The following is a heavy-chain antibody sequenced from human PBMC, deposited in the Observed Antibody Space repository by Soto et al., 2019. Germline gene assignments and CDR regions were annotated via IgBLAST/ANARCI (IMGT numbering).Heavy chain of an antibody. Sequence: GGSLRLSCAASGFTFNTYGMHWIRQAPDKGLEWVAVIWYDGSNKYYAESVKGRFTISRDNSKNTLYLQMNSLRAEDTAVYYCASSLRELSYSYYGMDVWGQGTTVTVSS. CDR2: IWYDGSNK. D-gene: IGHD3-16*02. J-gene: IGHJ6*02. V-gene: IGHV3-33*01. CDR1: GFTFNTYG. CDR3: ASSLRELSYSYYGMDV.